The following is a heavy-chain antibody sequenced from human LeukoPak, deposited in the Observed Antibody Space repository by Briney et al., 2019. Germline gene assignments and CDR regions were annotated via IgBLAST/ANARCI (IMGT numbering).Heavy chain of an antibody. Sequence: SETLSLTCTVSGGSISSYYWSWIRQPPGKGLEWIGYIYYSGSTNYNPSLKSRVTISVDTSKNQFPLKLSSVTAADTAVYYCARGLSGYYPNYYYYMDVWGKGTTVTVSS. J-gene: IGHJ6*03. D-gene: IGHD3-22*01. CDR1: GGSISSYY. CDR2: IYYSGST. V-gene: IGHV4-59*01. CDR3: ARGLSGYYPNYYYYMDV.